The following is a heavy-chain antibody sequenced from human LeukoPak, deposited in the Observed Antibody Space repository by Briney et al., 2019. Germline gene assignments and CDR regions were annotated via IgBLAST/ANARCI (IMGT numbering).Heavy chain of an antibody. Sequence: EASVKVSCKASGGTFSSYATSWVRQAPGQGLEWMGGIIPIFGTANYAQKFQGRVTITADESTSTAYMELSSLRSEDTAVYYCARDSGSYFTAFDYWGQGTLVTVSS. D-gene: IGHD1-26*01. J-gene: IGHJ4*02. V-gene: IGHV1-69*13. CDR2: IIPIFGTA. CDR3: ARDSGSYFTAFDY. CDR1: GGTFSSYA.